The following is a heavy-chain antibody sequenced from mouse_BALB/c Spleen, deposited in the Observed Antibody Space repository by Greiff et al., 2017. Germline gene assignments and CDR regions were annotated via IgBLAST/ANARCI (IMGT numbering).Heavy chain of an antibody. Sequence: QVQLKQPGAELVMPGASVKMSCKASGYTFTDYWMHWVKQRPGQGLEWIGAIDTSDSYTSYNQKFKGKATLTVDESSSTAYMQLSSLTSEDSAVYYCAREGSKLGLSYWGQGTLVTVSA. CDR3: AREGSKLGLSY. J-gene: IGHJ3*01. V-gene: IGHV1-69*01. CDR1: GYTFTDYW. CDR2: IDTSDSYT. D-gene: IGHD4-1*01.